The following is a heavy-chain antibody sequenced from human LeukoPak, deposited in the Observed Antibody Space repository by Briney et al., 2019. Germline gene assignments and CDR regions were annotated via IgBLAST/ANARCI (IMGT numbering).Heavy chain of an antibody. J-gene: IGHJ4*02. V-gene: IGHV4-39*01. D-gene: IGHD3-22*01. Sequence: PSETLSLTCTVSGGSISSSSYYWGWIRQPPGKGLEWIGSIYYSGSTYYNPSLKSRVSISVDTSKNQFSLKLSSVTAADTAVYYCARHTIYYDNSANYYFDCWGQGTLVTVSS. CDR1: GGSISSSSYY. CDR3: ARHTIYYDNSANYYFDC. CDR2: IYYSGST.